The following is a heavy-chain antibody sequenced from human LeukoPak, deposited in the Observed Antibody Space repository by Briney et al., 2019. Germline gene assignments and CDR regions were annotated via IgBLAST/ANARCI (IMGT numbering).Heavy chain of an antibody. CDR1: GGSISTYY. CDR3: ATHASMVMDV. D-gene: IGHD2-8*01. V-gene: IGHV4-59*08. CDR2: IYYSGST. J-gene: IGHJ6*02. Sequence: SETLSLTCSVSGGSISTYYWSWIRQPPGKGLEWIGYIYYSGSTNYNPSLKSRVSISRDTSKSQFSLRLSSVTAADTAVYYCATHASMVMDVWGQGTTVTVSS.